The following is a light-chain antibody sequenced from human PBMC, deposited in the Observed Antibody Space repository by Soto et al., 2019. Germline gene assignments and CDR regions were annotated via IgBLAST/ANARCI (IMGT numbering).Light chain of an antibody. J-gene: IGLJ3*02. CDR1: SSDIGSYNY. V-gene: IGLV2-14*01. CDR3: VSYTSSSTWV. CDR2: DVT. Sequence: SALTQPASVSGSPGQSITISCTGTSSDIGSYNYVSWYQQHPGKVPKLMIYDVTDRPSGVSNRFSGSKSGNTASLTISGLQGEDEADYYCVSYTSSSTWVFGGGTKLTVL.